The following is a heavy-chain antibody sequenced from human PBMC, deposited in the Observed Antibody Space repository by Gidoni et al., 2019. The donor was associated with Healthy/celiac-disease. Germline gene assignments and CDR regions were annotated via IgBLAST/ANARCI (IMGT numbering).Heavy chain of an antibody. Sequence: QVQLQESGPGLGKPAQTLSLTCTASGGPISSGGYYWSWRRQHPGKGLEGIGYIYYSGSTYYNPSLKSLVTISVDTSKNQFSLKLSSVTAADTAVYYCARGFTTVTTGPDAFDIWGQGTMVTVSS. D-gene: IGHD4-17*01. J-gene: IGHJ3*02. CDR3: ARGFTTVTTGPDAFDI. CDR1: GGPISSGGYY. CDR2: IYYSGST. V-gene: IGHV4-31*01.